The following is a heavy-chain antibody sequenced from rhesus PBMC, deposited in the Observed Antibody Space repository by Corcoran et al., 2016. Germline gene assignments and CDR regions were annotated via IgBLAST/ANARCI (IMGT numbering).Heavy chain of an antibody. CDR1: GFSISTSGTG. CDR2: IYWNDSK. V-gene: IGHV2-95*01. CDR3: ARGSYSSGWYDY. Sequence: QVTLKESGPALVKPTQTLTLTCTFSGFSISTSGTGVGWIRQHPGKALEWLASIYWNDSKYYSTSLKSRLTISKDTSKNQVVLTMTNMDPVDTATYYCARGSYSSGWYDYWGQGVLVTVSS. J-gene: IGHJ4*01. D-gene: IGHD6-31*01.